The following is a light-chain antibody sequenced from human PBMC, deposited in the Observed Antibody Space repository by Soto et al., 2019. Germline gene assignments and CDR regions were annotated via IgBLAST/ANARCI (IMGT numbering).Light chain of an antibody. CDR2: GNS. V-gene: IGLV1-40*01. CDR3: QSYDNSVSGSKV. CDR1: SSNIGAGYD. J-gene: IGLJ3*02. Sequence: QSVLTQPPSVSGAPGQRVTISCTGSSSNIGAGYDVHWYQQLPGTAPKLLIYGNSNRPSGVPDRISGSKSGTSASLAITGLQAEDEADYYCQSYDNSVSGSKVFGGGTKLTVL.